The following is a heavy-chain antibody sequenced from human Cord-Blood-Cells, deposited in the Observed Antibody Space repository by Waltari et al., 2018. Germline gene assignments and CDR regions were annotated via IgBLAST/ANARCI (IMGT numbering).Heavy chain of an antibody. CDR1: GGSFRGYY. CDR3: ARGLGFRHFASSTSCYVFDY. Sequence: QVQLQQWGAGLLKPSETLSLTCAVYGGSFRGYYWSWIRQPPGKGLEWIGEINHSGSTNYNPSLKSRVTISVDTSKNQFSLKLSSVTAADTAVYYCARGLGFRHFASSTSCYVFDYWGQGTLVTVSS. D-gene: IGHD2-2*01. J-gene: IGHJ4*02. CDR2: INHSGST. V-gene: IGHV4-34*01.